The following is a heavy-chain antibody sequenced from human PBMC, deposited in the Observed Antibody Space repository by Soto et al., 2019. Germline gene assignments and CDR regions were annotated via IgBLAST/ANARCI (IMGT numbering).Heavy chain of an antibody. V-gene: IGHV1-69*13. J-gene: IGHJ6*02. CDR2: IIPISGTA. CDR1: GGTFSSYA. CDR3: ARSQGSSTSLEIYYYYYYGMDV. D-gene: IGHD2-2*01. Sequence: SVKVSCKASGGTFSSYAISWVRQAPRQGLEWMGGIIPISGTANYAQKFQGRVTITADESTSTAYMELSSLRSEDTAVYYCARSQGSSTSLEIYYYYYYGMDVWGQGTTVTVSS.